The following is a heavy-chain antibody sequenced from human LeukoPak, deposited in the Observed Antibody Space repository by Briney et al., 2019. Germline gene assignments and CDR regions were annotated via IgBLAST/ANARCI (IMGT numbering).Heavy chain of an antibody. CDR1: GGTFSSYA. CDR2: IIPIFGTA. Sequence: SVKVSCKASGGTFSSYAISWVRQAPGQGLEWMGGIIPIFGTANYAQKFQGRVTITTDESTSTAYMEPSSLRSEGTAVYYCARGLVVVAATGWIAFDYWGQGTLVTVSS. J-gene: IGHJ4*02. CDR3: ARGLVVVAATGWIAFDY. D-gene: IGHD2-15*01. V-gene: IGHV1-69*05.